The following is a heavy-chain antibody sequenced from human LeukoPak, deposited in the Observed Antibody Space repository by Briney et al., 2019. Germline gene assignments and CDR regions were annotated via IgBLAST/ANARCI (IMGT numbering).Heavy chain of an antibody. CDR2: INPNSGGT. J-gene: IGHJ6*03. Sequence: VASVKVSCKASGYTFTGYYMHWVRQAPGQGLEGLGWINPNSGGTNYAQKFQGRVTMTSDTSISTAYMELSRLRSDDTAVYYCATQQGYYYYMDVWGKGTTVTVSS. V-gene: IGHV1-2*02. CDR3: ATQQGYYYYMDV. CDR1: GYTFTGYY.